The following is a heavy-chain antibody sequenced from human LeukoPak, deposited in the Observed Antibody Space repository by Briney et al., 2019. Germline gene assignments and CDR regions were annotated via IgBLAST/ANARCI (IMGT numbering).Heavy chain of an antibody. CDR1: GGSIRSGGYY. Sequence: SETLSLTCTVSGGSIRSGGYYWNWIRQHPGKGLEWIGYIHYSGSTDYNPSLKSRVTISVDTSKNQFSLKLRSVTAADTAVYYCARVTAALEFFNYWGQGTLVTVSS. V-gene: IGHV4-31*03. CDR3: ARVTAALEFFNY. J-gene: IGHJ4*02. CDR2: IHYSGST. D-gene: IGHD3-3*01.